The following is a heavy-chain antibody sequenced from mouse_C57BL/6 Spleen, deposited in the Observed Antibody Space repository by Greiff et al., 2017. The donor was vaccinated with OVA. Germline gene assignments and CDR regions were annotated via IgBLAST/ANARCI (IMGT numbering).Heavy chain of an antibody. CDR1: GYSITSGYY. D-gene: IGHD2-12*01. V-gene: IGHV3-6*01. CDR2: ISYDGSN. J-gene: IGHJ2*01. Sequence: EVKLMESGPGLVKPSQSLSLTCSVTGYSITSGYYWNWIRQFPGNKLEWMGYISYDGSNNYNPSLKNRISITRDTSKNQFFLKLNSETTEDTATYYCARGDSYFDDWGQGTTLTVSS. CDR3: ARGDSYFDD.